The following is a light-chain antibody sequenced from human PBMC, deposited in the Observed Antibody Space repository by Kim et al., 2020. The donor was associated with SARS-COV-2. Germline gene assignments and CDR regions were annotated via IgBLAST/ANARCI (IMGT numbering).Light chain of an antibody. V-gene: IGKV3-20*01. CDR1: QSVNGRF. J-gene: IGKJ1*01. CDR2: GAS. Sequence: ELVLTQSPGTLSLSPGEGATLSCRASQSVNGRFLAWYQQKPGQAPRLLIYGASTRATGIPDRFSGSGSGTDFTLTISRLGPEDFAMYYCQQYDSSVWTFGQGTKVDIK. CDR3: QQYDSSVWT.